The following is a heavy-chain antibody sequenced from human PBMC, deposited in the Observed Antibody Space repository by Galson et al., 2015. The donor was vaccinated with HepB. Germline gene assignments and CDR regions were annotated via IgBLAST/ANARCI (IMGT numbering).Heavy chain of an antibody. V-gene: IGHV3-74*01. CDR1: GFTFSSYW. Sequence: SLRLSCAASGFTFSSYWMPWVRQAPGKGLVWVSRINSDGSSTSYADSVMGRFTISRDNAKNTLYLQMNSLRADDTAVYYCASWNDDSDYVDSGAFDICGQGRMGTASS. J-gene: IGHJ3*02. D-gene: IGHD4-11*01. CDR2: INSDGSST. CDR3: ASWNDDSDYVDSGAFDI.